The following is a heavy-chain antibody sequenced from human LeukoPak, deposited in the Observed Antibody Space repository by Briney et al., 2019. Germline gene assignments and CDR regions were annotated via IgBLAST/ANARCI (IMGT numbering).Heavy chain of an antibody. V-gene: IGHV3-30*04. CDR2: ISYDGSNK. CDR1: GFPFRSFA. CDR3: GRDRVGSSQFDY. D-gene: IGHD1-26*01. Sequence: PGRSLRLSCAASGFPFRSFAMHWVREAPGEGVWWVAVISYDGSNKYYAASVKGRITTTRDNSINSMYLQMSSLRPDDTAVYYCGRDRVGSSQFDYWGQGTLVTVSS. J-gene: IGHJ4*02.